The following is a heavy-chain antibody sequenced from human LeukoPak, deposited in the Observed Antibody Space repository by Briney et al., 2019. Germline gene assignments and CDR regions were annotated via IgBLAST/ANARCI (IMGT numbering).Heavy chain of an antibody. D-gene: IGHD6-13*01. CDR1: GASTSTHC. CDR3: ARGHGGIIAAAGLLDY. Sequence: SETLSLTCSVSGASTSTHCWSWIRQPPGKGLEWIGYIYYSGSTNYNPSLKSRVTISVDTSKNQFSLKLSSVTAADTAVYYCARGHGGIIAAAGLLDYWGQGTLVTVSS. CDR2: IYYSGST. V-gene: IGHV4-59*11. J-gene: IGHJ4*02.